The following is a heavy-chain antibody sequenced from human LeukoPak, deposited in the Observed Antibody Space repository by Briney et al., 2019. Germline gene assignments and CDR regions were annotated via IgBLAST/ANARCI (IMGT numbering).Heavy chain of an antibody. CDR2: ISGSGGST. D-gene: IGHD6-13*01. Sequence: GSALRVSYADSRFRLRRYALIELHPAPRQGLKGVSAISGSGGSTYYADSVKGRFTISRVNSKNTLYLQMNSLRAEDTAVYYCAKGGEDSSSWFKYFDYWGQGTLVTVSS. V-gene: IGHV3-23*01. CDR3: AKGGEDSSSWFKYFDY. CDR1: RFRLRRYA. J-gene: IGHJ4*02.